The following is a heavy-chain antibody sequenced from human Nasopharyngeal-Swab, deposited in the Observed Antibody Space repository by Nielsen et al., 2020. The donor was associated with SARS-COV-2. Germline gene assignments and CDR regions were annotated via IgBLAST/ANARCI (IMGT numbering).Heavy chain of an antibody. CDR2: ISYDGSKR. Sequence: GESLKISCAAFGFTLSDYAMHWVRQAPGKGLEWVALISYDGSKRYFADSMKGRFSISRDNIKNMLYLQMNSLRAEDTALYYCARDLLPAPSGGLDYWGQGILVTVSS. CDR1: GFTLSDYA. J-gene: IGHJ4*02. D-gene: IGHD1-26*01. V-gene: IGHV3-30*03. CDR3: ARDLLPAPSGGLDY.